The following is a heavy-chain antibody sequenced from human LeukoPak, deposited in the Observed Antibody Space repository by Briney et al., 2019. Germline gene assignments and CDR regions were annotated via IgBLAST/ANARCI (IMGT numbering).Heavy chain of an antibody. Sequence: PGGSLRLFCAASGFTFSSYYMHWVRQAPGKGLVWVSRINSDGRSTSYADSVKGRFTISRDNAKNTLYPQMNSLRAEDTAVYYCARGNYYGMDVWGQGTMVTVSS. V-gene: IGHV3-74*01. CDR3: ARGNYYGMDV. CDR1: GFTFSSYY. J-gene: IGHJ6*02. CDR2: INSDGRST.